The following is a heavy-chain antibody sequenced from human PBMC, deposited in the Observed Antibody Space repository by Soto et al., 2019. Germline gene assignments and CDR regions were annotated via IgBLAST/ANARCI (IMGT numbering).Heavy chain of an antibody. CDR2: IYYSGSP. J-gene: IGHJ4*02. CDR3: ARARSSSSVVDY. Sequence: QVQLQESGPGLVKPSQTLSLTCTVSGGSISSGGYYWSWIRQHPGKGLEWIGYIYYSGSPYYNPSLKSRVTISVDTSKNQFYLKLSSVTAADTAVYYCARARSSSSVVDYWGQGTLVTVSS. CDR1: GGSISSGGYY. D-gene: IGHD6-6*01. V-gene: IGHV4-31*03.